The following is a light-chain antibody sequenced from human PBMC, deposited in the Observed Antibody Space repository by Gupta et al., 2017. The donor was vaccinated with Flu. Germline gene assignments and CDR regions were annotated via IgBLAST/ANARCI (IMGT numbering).Light chain of an antibody. CDR1: QSIGSW. J-gene: IGKJ1*01. CDR2: EAS. CDR3: QRYDSLWT. Sequence: DIQMTQSPSTLSAFVGDRVTITCRASQSIGSWLAWYQQKPGKVPKLLIYEASSLESGAPSRFSGSGSDTEFTLTISSLQPDDFATYYCQRYDSLWTFGQGTRVEIK. V-gene: IGKV1-5*03.